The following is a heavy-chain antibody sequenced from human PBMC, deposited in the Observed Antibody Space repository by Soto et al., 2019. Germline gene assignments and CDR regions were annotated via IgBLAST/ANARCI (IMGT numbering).Heavy chain of an antibody. CDR1: GFTVSDYY. CDR3: ARSGDNYNVLDY. D-gene: IGHD3-10*02. CDR2: SSNSGTYT. Sequence: QVQLVESGGGLVQPGGSLRLSCAASGFTVSDYYMSWIRQAPGKGLEWLSYSSNSGTYTRYADSVKGRFSISRDNAKNSLYLQINSLRGEDTATYYCARSGDNYNVLDYWGQGTPVTVSS. V-gene: IGHV3-11*06. J-gene: IGHJ4*02.